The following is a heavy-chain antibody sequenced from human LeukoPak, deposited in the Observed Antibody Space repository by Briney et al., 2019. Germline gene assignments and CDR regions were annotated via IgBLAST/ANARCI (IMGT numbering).Heavy chain of an antibody. V-gene: IGHV1-2*02. Sequence: GASVKVSCKASGYTLTSYYMHWVRQAPGQGLEWMGWINPNSGGTNYAQKFQGRVTMTRDTSISTAYMELSRLRSDDTAVYYCAREEHCSGGSCYAFDYWGKGTLVTVSS. CDR1: GYTLTSYY. CDR2: INPNSGGT. J-gene: IGHJ4*02. D-gene: IGHD2-15*01. CDR3: AREEHCSGGSCYAFDY.